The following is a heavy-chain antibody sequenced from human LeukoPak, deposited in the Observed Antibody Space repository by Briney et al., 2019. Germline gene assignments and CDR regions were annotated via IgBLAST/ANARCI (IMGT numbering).Heavy chain of an antibody. J-gene: IGHJ3*02. D-gene: IGHD2-2*01. CDR1: GFTFSSYD. V-gene: IGHV3-13*01. CDR3: ARGSRTDAFDI. Sequence: GGSLRLSCAASGFTFSSYDMHWVRQATGKGLEWVSAIGTAGDTYYPGSVKDRFTISRENAKNSLYLQMNSLRAGDTAVYYCARGSRTDAFDIWGQGTMVTVSS. CDR2: IGTAGDT.